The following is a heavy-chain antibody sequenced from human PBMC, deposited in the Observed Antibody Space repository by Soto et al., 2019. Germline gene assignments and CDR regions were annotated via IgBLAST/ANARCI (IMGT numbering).Heavy chain of an antibody. J-gene: IGHJ6*02. D-gene: IGHD5-18*01. V-gene: IGHV5-10-1*01. CDR2: IDPSDSYT. CDR3: AISGYSYGYHYYYYGMDV. Sequence: PGESLKISCKGSGDSFTSYWISWVRQMPGKGLEWMGRIDPSDSYTNYSPSFQGHVTISADKSISTAYLRWSSLKASDTAMYYCAISGYSYGYHYYYYGMDVWGQGTTVTVSS. CDR1: GDSFTSYW.